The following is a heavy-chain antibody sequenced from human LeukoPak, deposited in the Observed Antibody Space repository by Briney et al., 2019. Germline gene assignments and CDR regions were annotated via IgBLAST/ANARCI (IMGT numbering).Heavy chain of an antibody. J-gene: IGHJ6*02. D-gene: IGHD3-16*01. V-gene: IGHV1-58*02. Sequence: SVKVSCKASGFTFSSSAMQWVRQARGQRLEWIGCIVAGSGNTNYAQKFQGRVTITADESTSTAYMELSSLRSEDTAVYYCARDPRKGGVLYGMDVWGQGTTVTVSS. CDR1: GFTFSSSA. CDR3: ARDPRKGGVLYGMDV. CDR2: IVAGSGNT.